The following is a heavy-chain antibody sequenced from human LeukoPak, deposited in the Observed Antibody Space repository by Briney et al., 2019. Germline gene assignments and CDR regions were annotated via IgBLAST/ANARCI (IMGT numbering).Heavy chain of an antibody. CDR1: GFSFRIYG. Sequence: KSGGPLSLLCAASGFSFRIYGKNWASHPRGSALVRVGPIKSKTDGGTTDYAAPVKGRFTISRDDSKNTLYLQMNSLKTEDTAVYYCTVYYYGSGSYWVFDYWGQGTLVTVSS. J-gene: IGHJ4*02. CDR2: IKSKTDGGTT. D-gene: IGHD3-10*01. V-gene: IGHV3-15*07. CDR3: TVYYYGSGSYWVFDY.